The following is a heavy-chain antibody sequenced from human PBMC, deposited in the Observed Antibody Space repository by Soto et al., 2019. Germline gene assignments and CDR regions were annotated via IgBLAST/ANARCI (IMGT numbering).Heavy chain of an antibody. CDR2: IYYSGST. D-gene: IGHD3-22*01. J-gene: IGHJ4*02. Sequence: SETLSLTCTVSGGSISSGGYYWSWIRQHPGKGLEWIGYIYYSGSTYYNPSLKSRVTISVDTSKNQFSLKLSSVTAADTAVYYCARGGDYYDSSGYLSSFDYWGQGTLVTVSS. CDR3: ARGGDYYDSSGYLSSFDY. CDR1: GGSISSGGYY. V-gene: IGHV4-31*03.